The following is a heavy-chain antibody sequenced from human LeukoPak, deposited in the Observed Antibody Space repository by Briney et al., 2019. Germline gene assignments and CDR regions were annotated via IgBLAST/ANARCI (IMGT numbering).Heavy chain of an antibody. D-gene: IGHD6-19*01. Sequence: PSETLSLTCTVSGGSISSSSYYWGWIRQPPGKGLEWIGSIYYSGSTYYNPSLKSRVTISVDTSKNQFSLKLSSVTAADTAVYYCARDLSSGWSSGFYYYYGMDVWGQGTTVTVSS. CDR3: ARDLSSGWSSGFYYYYGMDV. CDR1: GGSISSSSYY. CDR2: IYYSGST. V-gene: IGHV4-39*07. J-gene: IGHJ6*02.